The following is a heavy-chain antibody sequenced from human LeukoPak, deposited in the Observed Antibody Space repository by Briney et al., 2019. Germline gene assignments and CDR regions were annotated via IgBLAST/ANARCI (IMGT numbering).Heavy chain of an antibody. CDR3: ASKTRTRYCTNGVCYGDY. Sequence: SETLSLTCAVYGGSFSGYYCSWIRQPPGKGLEWIGEINHSGSTNYNPSLKSRVTISVDTSKNQFSLKLSSVTAADTAVYYCASKTRTRYCTNGVCYGDYWGQGTLVTVSS. CDR1: GGSFSGYY. J-gene: IGHJ4*02. CDR2: INHSGST. V-gene: IGHV4-34*01. D-gene: IGHD2-8*01.